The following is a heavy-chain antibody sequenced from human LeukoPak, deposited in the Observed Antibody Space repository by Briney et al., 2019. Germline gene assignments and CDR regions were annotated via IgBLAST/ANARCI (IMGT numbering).Heavy chain of an antibody. CDR2: ISGSGGST. V-gene: IGHV3-23*01. CDR3: ASSGELLAYFDY. J-gene: IGHJ4*02. Sequence: PGGSLRLSCAASGFTFSSYAMSWVRQAPGKGLEWVSAISGSGGSTYYADSVKGRFTISRDNAKNSLYLQMNSLRAEDTAVYYCASSGELLAYFDYWGQGTLVTVSS. CDR1: GFTFSSYA. D-gene: IGHD1-26*01.